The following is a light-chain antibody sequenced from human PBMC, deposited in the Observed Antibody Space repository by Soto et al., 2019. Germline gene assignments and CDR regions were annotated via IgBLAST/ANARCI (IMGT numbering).Light chain of an antibody. V-gene: IGLV1-44*01. CDR2: ATN. Sequence: QSVLTQPPSASGTPGQRVTISCSGSSSNIGSNTVNWYQQLPGTAPKLLIYATNQRPSGVPDRFSGSKSGTSASLAISGRQSEDEADYYCAPWDDSLNGPVFGGGTKLTVL. CDR1: SSNIGSNT. J-gene: IGLJ3*02. CDR3: APWDDSLNGPV.